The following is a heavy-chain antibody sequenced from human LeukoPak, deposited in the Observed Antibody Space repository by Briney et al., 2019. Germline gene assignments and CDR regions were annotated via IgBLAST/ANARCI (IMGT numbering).Heavy chain of an antibody. V-gene: IGHV3-21*01. CDR2: ISSSSSYI. D-gene: IGHD3-10*01. J-gene: IGHJ4*02. CDR1: GFTFFTYS. Sequence: PGGSLRLSCAASGFTFFTYSMNWVRQAPGKGLEWVSSISSSSSYISYADSVKGRFTISRDNAKNSLYLQMNSLRAEDTAVYYCARDTMVRGVIVWGQGTLVTVSS. CDR3: ARDTMVRGVIV.